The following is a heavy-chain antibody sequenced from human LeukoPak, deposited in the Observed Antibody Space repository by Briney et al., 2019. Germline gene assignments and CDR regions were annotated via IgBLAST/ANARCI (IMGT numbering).Heavy chain of an antibody. CDR1: GFTFNKYP. V-gene: IGHV3-30-3*01. CDR2: ISYDESNK. J-gene: IGHJ4*02. D-gene: IGHD2-15*01. CDR3: ARGPWDTVVVVGTY. Sequence: GGSLRLSCAAFGFTFNKYPMHWVRQAPGKGLEWVAVISYDESNKYYADSVKGRFTISRDNSKNTLSLQMNSLRAEDTAVYYCARGPWDTVVVVGTYWGQGTMVTVSS.